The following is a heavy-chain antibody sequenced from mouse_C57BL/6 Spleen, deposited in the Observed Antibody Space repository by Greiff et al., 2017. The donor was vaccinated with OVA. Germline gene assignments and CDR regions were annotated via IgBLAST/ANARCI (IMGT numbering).Heavy chain of an antibody. Sequence: EVKLMESEGGLVQPGSSMKLSCTASGFTFSDYYMAWVRQVPEKGLEWVANINYDGSSTYYLDSLKSRFIISRDNAKNILYLQMSSLKSEDTATYYCARRDDYDDYAMDYWGQGTSVTVSS. CDR2: INYDGSST. J-gene: IGHJ4*01. V-gene: IGHV5-16*02. CDR3: ARRDDYDDYAMDY. CDR1: GFTFSDYY. D-gene: IGHD2-4*01.